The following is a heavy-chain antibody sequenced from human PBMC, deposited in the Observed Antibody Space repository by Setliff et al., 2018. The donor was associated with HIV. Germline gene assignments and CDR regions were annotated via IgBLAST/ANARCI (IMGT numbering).Heavy chain of an antibody. V-gene: IGHV3-7*03. J-gene: IGHJ6*03. CDR2: IKQDGSEK. CDR1: GFTFSNAW. CDR3: ARVSPSYYYDSSGAEYMDV. D-gene: IGHD3-22*01. Sequence: PGGSLRLSCAASGFTFSNAWMSWVRQAPGKGLEWVANIKQDGSEKYYVDSVKGRFTISRDNAKNSLYLQMNSLRAEDTAVYYCARVSPSYYYDSSGAEYMDVWGKGTTVTVSS.